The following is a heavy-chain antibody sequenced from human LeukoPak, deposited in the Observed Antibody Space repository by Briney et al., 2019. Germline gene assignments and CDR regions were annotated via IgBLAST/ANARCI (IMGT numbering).Heavy chain of an antibody. J-gene: IGHJ5*02. Sequence: GGSLRLSCAASGFPFSAYWMHWVRQAPGKELVWVSLIKNDGSSTNYADSVKGRFTISRDGARNTLYLQMNSLRAEDTAVYFCARGNSLNWFDPWGQGTLVTVSS. CDR1: GFPFSAYW. D-gene: IGHD1/OR15-1a*01. CDR3: ARGNSLNWFDP. CDR2: IKNDGSST. V-gene: IGHV3-74*01.